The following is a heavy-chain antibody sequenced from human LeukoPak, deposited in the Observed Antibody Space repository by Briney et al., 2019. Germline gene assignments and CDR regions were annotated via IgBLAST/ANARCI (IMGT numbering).Heavy chain of an antibody. J-gene: IGHJ4*02. CDR2: INHSGST. V-gene: IGHV4-34*01. CDR3: ARGHLRSGTREFDY. D-gene: IGHD1-7*01. Sequence: LETLSLTCAVYGGSFNDYFWSWIRQPPGKGLEWIGEINHSGSTKYTASLKSRVAISVDTSKNQFSLKLNSVTAADTAVYFCARGHLRSGTREFDYWGQGTLVTASS. CDR1: GGSFNDYF.